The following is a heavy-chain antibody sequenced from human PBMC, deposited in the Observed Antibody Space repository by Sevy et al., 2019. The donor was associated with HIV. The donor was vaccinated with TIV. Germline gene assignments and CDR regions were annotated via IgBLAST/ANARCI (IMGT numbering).Heavy chain of an antibody. D-gene: IGHD3-22*01. V-gene: IGHV3-48*03. CDR2: ISSSGSSI. J-gene: IGHJ5*02. CDR1: GFTFSSYD. Sequence: GGSLRLSCAGSGFTFSSYDMNWVRQAPGTGLEWISKISSSGSSIYYADSVEGRFTIARDNAKNSLNLQMNSLRAEDTALYYCARNGGAYDTGFDPWGQGTLVTVSS. CDR3: ARNGGAYDTGFDP.